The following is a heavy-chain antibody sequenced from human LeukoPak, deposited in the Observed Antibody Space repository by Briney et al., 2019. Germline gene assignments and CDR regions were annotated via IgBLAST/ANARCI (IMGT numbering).Heavy chain of an antibody. J-gene: IGHJ4*02. CDR1: GGSFSGYY. D-gene: IGHD5-12*01. CDR2: INHSGST. Sequence: PSETLSLTCAVYGGSFSGYYWSWIRQPPGKGLEWIGEINHSGSTNYNPSLKSRVTLSVDTSKNHFSLKLNSVTAADTAVYYCASIAARGDYWGQGILVTVSS. V-gene: IGHV4-34*01. CDR3: ASIAARGDY.